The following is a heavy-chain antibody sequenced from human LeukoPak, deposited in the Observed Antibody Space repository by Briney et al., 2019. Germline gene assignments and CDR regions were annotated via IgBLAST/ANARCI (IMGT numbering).Heavy chain of an antibody. CDR2: IYYSGST. CDR3: AGVIGSNYYVDYYYMDV. D-gene: IGHD4-11*01. CDR1: GGSISSSSYY. J-gene: IGHJ6*03. V-gene: IGHV4-39*07. Sequence: SETLSLTCTVSGGSISSSSYYWGWIRQPPGKGLGWIGSIYYSGSTYYNPSLKSRVTISVDTSKNQFSLKLSSVTAADTAVYYCAGVIGSNYYVDYYYMDVWGKGTTVTVSS.